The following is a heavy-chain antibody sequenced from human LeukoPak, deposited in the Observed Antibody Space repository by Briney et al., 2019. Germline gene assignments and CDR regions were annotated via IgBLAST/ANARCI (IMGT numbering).Heavy chain of an antibody. J-gene: IGHJ4*02. Sequence: GGSLRLSCAASGFPFSSSVMSWVRQAPGKGLEWVSIISVSDSGTHYEDSVKGRFSVSRDTSKNTVYLQMNSLKAEDTATYYCAKVGPKSYFASGSYSDYWGQGTLVTVSS. CDR3: AKVGPKSYFASGSYSDY. V-gene: IGHV3-23*01. CDR2: ISVSDSGT. D-gene: IGHD3-10*01. CDR1: GFPFSSSV.